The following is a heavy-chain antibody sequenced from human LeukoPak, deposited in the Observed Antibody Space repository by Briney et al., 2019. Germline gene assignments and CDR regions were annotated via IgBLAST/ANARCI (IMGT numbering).Heavy chain of an antibody. Sequence: GGSPRLSCSASGFTFSSYAMHWVRQAPGKGLEYVSAISSNGGSTYYADSVKGRFTISRDNSKNTLYLQMSSLRAEDTAVYYCVGCSSTSCYDYWGQGTLVTVSS. CDR2: ISSNGGST. J-gene: IGHJ4*02. CDR1: GFTFSSYA. D-gene: IGHD2-2*01. V-gene: IGHV3-64D*06. CDR3: VGCSSTSCYDY.